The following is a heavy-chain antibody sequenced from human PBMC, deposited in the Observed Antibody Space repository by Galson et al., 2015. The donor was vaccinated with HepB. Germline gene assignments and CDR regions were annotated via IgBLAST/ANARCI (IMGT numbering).Heavy chain of an antibody. CDR2: ISRDGVHT. CDR1: GFSFSNYA. V-gene: IGHV3-64*02. J-gene: IGHJ4*02. CDR3: ARGDYFDSSDYYYHCALDS. Sequence: SLRLSCAASGFSFSNYAMHWVRQAPGKGLDYVSSISRDGVHTYYAASVKGRFTISRDNSKNTLYLQMGSLRAEDMAVYYCARGDYFDSSDYYYHCALDSWGQGTLVTVSS. D-gene: IGHD3-22*01.